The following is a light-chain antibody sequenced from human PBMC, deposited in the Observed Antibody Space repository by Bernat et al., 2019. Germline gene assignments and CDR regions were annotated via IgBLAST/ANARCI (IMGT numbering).Light chain of an antibody. CDR3: QQYGSSPH. CDR2: GAS. CDR1: QSVSSSY. J-gene: IGKJ5*01. V-gene: IGKV3-20*01. Sequence: EIVLTPSPGTLSLSPGERATLSCRASQSVSSSYLAWYQQKPGQAPRLLIYGASSRATGIPDRFSGSGSGTDFTLTISRLEPEDFAVYYCQQYGSSPHFGQGTRLEIK.